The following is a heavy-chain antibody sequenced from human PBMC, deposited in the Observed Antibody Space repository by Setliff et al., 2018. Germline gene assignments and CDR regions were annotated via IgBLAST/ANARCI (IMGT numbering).Heavy chain of an antibody. D-gene: IGHD3-10*01. CDR3: ARAYYYGSGNSHKYYMDV. J-gene: IGHJ6*03. CDR2: FYHSGSV. CDR1: GGSISSSY. Sequence: SETLSLTCTVSGGSISSSYWSWIRQPPGKGLEWIGYFYHSGSVNYNPSLKGRVTMSVDTSNNQLSLKLTSVSAADTAVYYCARAYYYGSGNSHKYYMDVWGKGTAVTVSS. V-gene: IGHV4-4*09.